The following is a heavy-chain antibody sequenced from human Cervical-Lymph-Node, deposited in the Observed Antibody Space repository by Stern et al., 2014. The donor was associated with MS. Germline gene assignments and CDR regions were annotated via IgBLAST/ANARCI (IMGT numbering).Heavy chain of an antibody. D-gene: IGHD5-12*01. CDR1: EFSFGSYA. J-gene: IGHJ4*02. Sequence: VQLVESGGGLVQPGGSLRLSCAASEFSFGSYAMSWVRQAPGKGLEWVSTISSSGVITYYADSVKGRFTISRDNSKNTLYLQMNSLRAEDTAVYYCAKAPWRGYSDYDYGYWGQGTLVTVSS. V-gene: IGHV3-23*04. CDR2: ISSSGVIT. CDR3: AKAPWRGYSDYDYGY.